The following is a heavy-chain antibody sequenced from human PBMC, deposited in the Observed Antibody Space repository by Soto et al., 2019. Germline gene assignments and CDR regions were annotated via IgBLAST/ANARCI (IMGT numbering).Heavy chain of an antibody. J-gene: IGHJ3*02. Sequence: ASVKVSCKACGYTFTSYYMHWVRQAPGQGLEWMGIINPSGGSTSYAQKFQGRVTMTRDTSTSTVYMELSSLRSEDTAVYYCARDDRATIGVVTYLDIGGHGTRVTVS. CDR2: INPSGGST. D-gene: IGHD3-3*01. CDR3: ARDDRATIGVVTYLDI. CDR1: GYTFTSYY. V-gene: IGHV1-46*01.